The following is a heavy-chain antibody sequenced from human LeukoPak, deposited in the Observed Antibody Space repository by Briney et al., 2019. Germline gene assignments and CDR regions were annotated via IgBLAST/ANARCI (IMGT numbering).Heavy chain of an antibody. V-gene: IGHV4-38-2*02. J-gene: IGHJ4*02. D-gene: IGHD4-17*01. Sequence: SETLSLTCRVSGYSISSGYHWGWIRQPPGKGLEWVGTIYRTGTTNDSPSLKSRVTISVDPSNNQFSLNLTSVPAADTAVYYCARIDYGDSRIHYWGQGTLVTVSS. CDR3: ARIDYGDSRIHY. CDR1: GYSISSGYH. CDR2: IYRTGTT.